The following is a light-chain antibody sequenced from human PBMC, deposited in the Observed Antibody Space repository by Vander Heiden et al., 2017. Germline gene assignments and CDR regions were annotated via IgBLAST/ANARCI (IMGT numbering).Light chain of an antibody. J-gene: IGKJ4*01. Sequence: QMTQSPSTLPASVGDRVSITCRASQSISDHLNWYQQKAGEAPRLLIYTATSLQSGVPSRFSGSGSGTDFTLTISSLQPEDFATYYCQQSYSTLLTFGGGTKVEIK. CDR3: QQSYSTLLT. V-gene: IGKV1-39*01. CDR1: QSISDH. CDR2: TAT.